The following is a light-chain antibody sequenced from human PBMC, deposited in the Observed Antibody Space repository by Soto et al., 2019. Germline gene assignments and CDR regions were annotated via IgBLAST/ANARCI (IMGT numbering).Light chain of an antibody. CDR3: CSYAGSSTPVV. CDR2: EVS. V-gene: IGLV2-23*02. J-gene: IGLJ2*01. CDR1: SSDVGSYNL. Sequence: QSVLTQPASVSGSPGQSITISCTGTSSDVGSYNLVSWYQQHPGKAPKLMISEVSKRPSGVSNRFSGSKSGNTASLTISGLQAEDEADYYCCSYAGSSTPVVFGGGTKLTVL.